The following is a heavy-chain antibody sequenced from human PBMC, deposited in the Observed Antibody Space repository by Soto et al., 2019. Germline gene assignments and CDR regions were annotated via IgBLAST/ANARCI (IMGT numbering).Heavy chain of an antibody. Sequence: PGGSRGLSGAASGFSFINYLVTGSRQAPGKGLDWVANIKQDGSEKYYMDSMQGRFTISRDNAKNSVYLLMNSLRAEDTAVYYCARGKDGRRAGTYYFDMDVWGKGTTVTVS. V-gene: IGHV3-7*01. CDR2: IKQDGSEK. D-gene: IGHD1-1*01. CDR1: GFSFINYL. J-gene: IGHJ6*03. CDR3: ARGKDGRRAGTYYFDMDV.